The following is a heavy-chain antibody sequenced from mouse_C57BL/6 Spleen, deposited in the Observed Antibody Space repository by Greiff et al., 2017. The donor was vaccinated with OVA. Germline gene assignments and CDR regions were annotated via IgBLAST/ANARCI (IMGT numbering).Heavy chain of an antibody. J-gene: IGHJ2*01. CDR1: GYTFTSYW. D-gene: IGHD1-1*01. Sequence: QVQLQQPGAELVMPGASVKLSCKASGYTFTSYWMHWVKQRPGQGLEWIGEIDPSDSYTNYNQKFKGKSTLTVDKSSSTAYMQLSSLTSEDSAVYYCARYLYYGSSYYFDYWGQGTTLTVSS. V-gene: IGHV1-69*01. CDR2: IDPSDSYT. CDR3: ARYLYYGSSYYFDY.